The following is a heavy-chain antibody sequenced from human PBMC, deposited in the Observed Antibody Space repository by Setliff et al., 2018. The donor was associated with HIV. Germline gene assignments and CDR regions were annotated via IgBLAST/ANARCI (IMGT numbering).Heavy chain of an antibody. D-gene: IGHD1-26*01. CDR1: GGSISSYY. V-gene: IGHV4-34*01. CDR3: ARGARALGGDAFDM. CDR2: INHSGST. Sequence: SETLSLTCTVSGGSISSYYWSWIRQPPGKGLEWIGEINHSGSTKYNPSLKSRVIISVETSKNQFSLKLSSVTAADTAVYYCARGARALGGDAFDMRGQGTMVTVSS. J-gene: IGHJ3*02.